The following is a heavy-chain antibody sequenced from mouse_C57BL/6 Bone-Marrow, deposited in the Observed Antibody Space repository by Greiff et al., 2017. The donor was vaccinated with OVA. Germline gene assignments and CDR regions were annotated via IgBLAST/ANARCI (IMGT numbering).Heavy chain of an antibody. Sequence: VKRVESGAELVRPGTSVKMSCKASGYTFTNYWIGWAKQRPGHGLEWIGDIYPGGGYTNYNEKFKGKATLTADKSSSTAYMQFSSLTSEDSAIYYCARLVTTVFDYWGQGTTLTVSS. CDR2: IYPGGGYT. J-gene: IGHJ2*01. CDR3: ARLVTTVFDY. D-gene: IGHD1-1*01. CDR1: GYTFTNYW. V-gene: IGHV1-63*01.